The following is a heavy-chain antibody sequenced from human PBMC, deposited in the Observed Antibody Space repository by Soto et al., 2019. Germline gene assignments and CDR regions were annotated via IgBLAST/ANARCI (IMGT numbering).Heavy chain of an antibody. CDR1: GGSVSSGDYY. CDR3: SGAGCLGNYYRSPVDY. D-gene: IGHD3-10*02. V-gene: IGHV4-61*08. J-gene: IGHJ4*02. Sequence: PSETLSLTCTVSGGSVSSGDYYWTWIRQPPGKGLEWIGYIFYSGRTDSSPSLKSRVSISVDTSKNQFSLRLNSVTAADTAVYYFSGAGCLGNYYRSPVDYWGQGIVVTVSS. CDR2: IFYSGRT.